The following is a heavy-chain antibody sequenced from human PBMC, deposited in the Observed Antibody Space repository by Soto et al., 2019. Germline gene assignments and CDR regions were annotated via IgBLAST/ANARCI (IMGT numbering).Heavy chain of an antibody. CDR1: GFTFSSYA. CDR2: ISAGAVAT. V-gene: IGHV3-23*01. CDR3: AKGSESSGSYRPFDY. J-gene: IGHJ4*02. D-gene: IGHD3-22*01. Sequence: SXESLRLSCAASGFTFSSYAMSWVRQAPGKGLEWVSAISAGAVATNYADSVKGRFTISRDNSKNALYLQTNSLRAEDTAVYYCAKGSESSGSYRPFDYWGQGALVTVSS.